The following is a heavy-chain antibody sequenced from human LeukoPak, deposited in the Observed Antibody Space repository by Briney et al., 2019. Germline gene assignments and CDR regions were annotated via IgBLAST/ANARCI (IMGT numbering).Heavy chain of an antibody. Sequence: GGSLRLSCAASGFTVSSNSMSWVRQAPGGGLEWVSVIYSRGDTNYADSVKGRFTISRDNSKNTLYLQMNSLRAEDTAVYYCARAGPYSHNSFDYWGQGTLVTVSS. D-gene: IGHD1-1*01. CDR3: ARAGPYSHNSFDY. CDR2: IYSRGDT. CDR1: GFTVSSNS. J-gene: IGHJ4*02. V-gene: IGHV3-53*01.